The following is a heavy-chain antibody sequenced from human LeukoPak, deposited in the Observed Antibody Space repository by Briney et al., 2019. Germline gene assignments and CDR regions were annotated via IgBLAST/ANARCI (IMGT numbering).Heavy chain of an antibody. Sequence: GGSLRLSCAASGFNFRGYAMSWVRQAPGKGLEWVSGISGSGARAHYAESVRGRFTISRVSSQNTLHLEMNSLRAEDTAVYYCAKEVVLGESNYFYYGMDVWGQGTTVTVSS. D-gene: IGHD1-26*01. V-gene: IGHV3-23*01. CDR2: ISGSGARA. CDR1: GFNFRGYA. CDR3: AKEVVLGESNYFYYGMDV. J-gene: IGHJ6*02.